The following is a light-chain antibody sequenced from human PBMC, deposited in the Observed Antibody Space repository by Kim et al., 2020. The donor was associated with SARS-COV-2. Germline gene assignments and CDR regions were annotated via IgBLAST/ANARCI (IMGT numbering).Light chain of an antibody. CDR3: QQLNSYPLS. CDR1: LGIRNY. J-gene: IGKJ4*01. CDR2: AAS. Sequence: ASVGDKVTIACRASLGIRNYLALYQQIPGKGPNLLIDAASTLQSLVPSRFSGSGNETEFTLTISSLQPEDFATYYCQQLNSYPLSFGGGTKVDIK. V-gene: IGKV1-9*01.